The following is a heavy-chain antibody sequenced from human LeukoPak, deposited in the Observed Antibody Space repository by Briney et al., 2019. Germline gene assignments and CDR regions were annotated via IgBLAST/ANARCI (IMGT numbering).Heavy chain of an antibody. V-gene: IGHV1-2*02. Sequence: GASVKVSCKTSGYTFTGYYIHWVRQAPGQGLEWMGWINPDSGGTNYAQKFQGRVTMTRDTSISTAYMELSRLRSDDTAVYYCARRDIVVLPAGIPHNWFDPWGQGTLVTVSS. CDR3: ARRDIVVLPAGIPHNWFDP. CDR1: GYTFTGYY. J-gene: IGHJ5*02. CDR2: INPDSGGT. D-gene: IGHD2-2*02.